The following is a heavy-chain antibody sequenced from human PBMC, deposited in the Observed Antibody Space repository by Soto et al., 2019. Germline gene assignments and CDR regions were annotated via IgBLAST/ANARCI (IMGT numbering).Heavy chain of an antibody. Sequence: GGSLRLSCAASGFTFSSYGMHWVRQAPGKGLEWVAVISYDGSNKYYADSVKGRFTISRDNSKNTLYLQMNSLRAEDTVVYYCAKFAQYYYDSSGFFFDYWGQGTLVTVSS. CDR2: ISYDGSNK. J-gene: IGHJ4*02. V-gene: IGHV3-30*18. CDR1: GFTFSSYG. D-gene: IGHD3-22*01. CDR3: AKFAQYYYDSSGFFFDY.